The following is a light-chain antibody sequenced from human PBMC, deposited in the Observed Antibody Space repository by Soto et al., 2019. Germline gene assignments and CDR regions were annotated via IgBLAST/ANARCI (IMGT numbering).Light chain of an antibody. CDR3: QQYGNSAWT. CDR2: GAS. CDR1: QSVDIN. J-gene: IGKJ1*01. Sequence: EIVMTQSPGTLSVSPGERVTLSCRASQSVDINLAWYQQKPGQAPRLLIYGASSRATGIPDRFSGSGSGTDFTLTISRLEPEDFAVYYCQQYGNSAWTFGQGTKVDI. V-gene: IGKV3-20*01.